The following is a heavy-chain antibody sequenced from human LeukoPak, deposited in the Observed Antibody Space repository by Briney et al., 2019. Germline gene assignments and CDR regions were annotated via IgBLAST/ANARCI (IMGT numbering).Heavy chain of an antibody. CDR1: GGSVSSSSYY. D-gene: IGHD1-26*01. CDR2: VYYDGSS. Sequence: SKTLSLTCTVSGGSVSSSSYYWGWIRQPPGKGLEWIGSVYYDGSSYYKSSLKSRVTIFIDTSESQFSLKLTSVIAADTAVYYCARWDSCHFDYWGQGILVTVSS. J-gene: IGHJ4*02. V-gene: IGHV4-39*01. CDR3: ARWDSCHFDY.